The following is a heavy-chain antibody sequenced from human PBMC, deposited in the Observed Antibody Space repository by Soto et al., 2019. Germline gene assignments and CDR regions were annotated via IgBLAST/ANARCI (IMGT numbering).Heavy chain of an antibody. D-gene: IGHD6-13*01. CDR3: TRMGEEQQLVRSAYYYYGMDV. Sequence: GGSLRLSCTASGFTFGDYAMSWVRQAPGKGLEWVGFIRSKAYGGTTEYAASVKGRFTISRDDSKSIAYLQMNSLKTEDTAVYYCTRMGEEQQLVRSAYYYYGMDVWGQGTTVTVSS. CDR2: IRSKAYGGTT. V-gene: IGHV3-49*04. CDR1: GFTFGDYA. J-gene: IGHJ6*02.